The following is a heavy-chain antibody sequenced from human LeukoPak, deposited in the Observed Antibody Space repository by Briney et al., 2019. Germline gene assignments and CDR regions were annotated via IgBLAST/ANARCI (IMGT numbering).Heavy chain of an antibody. CDR2: IYDSENT. CDR3: ARRGYCGGDCYSGLDWYFDL. CDR1: GGSIGSYY. J-gene: IGHJ2*01. V-gene: IGHV4-59*08. D-gene: IGHD2-21*02. Sequence: RTSETLSLTCTVSGGSIGSYYWSWIRQPPGKGPEWIGYIYDSENTNYNPSLKSRVTISLDTSKNQFSLTLSSVTAGDTAVYYCARRGYCGGDCYSGLDWYFDLWGRGTLVTVSS.